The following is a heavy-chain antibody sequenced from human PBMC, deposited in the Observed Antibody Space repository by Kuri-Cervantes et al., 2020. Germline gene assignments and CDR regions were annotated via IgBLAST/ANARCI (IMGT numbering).Heavy chain of an antibody. V-gene: IGHV3-23*01. CDR3: ARDLSYGDFGY. J-gene: IGHJ4*02. CDR1: GFTFSSYA. D-gene: IGHD4-17*01. Sequence: GESLKISCAASGFTFSSYAMSWDRQAPGKELEWVSAITDSGDHTFHADSVRGRFTISRDNSRNTLYLQMNSLRAEDTAVYYCARDLSYGDFGYWGQGTLVTVSS. CDR2: ITDSGDHT.